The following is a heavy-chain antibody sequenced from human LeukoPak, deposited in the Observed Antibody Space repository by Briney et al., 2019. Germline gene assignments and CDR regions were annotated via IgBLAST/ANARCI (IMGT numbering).Heavy chain of an antibody. CDR1: GFDLSDYY. CDR3: ARRRDYFDY. J-gene: IGHJ4*02. CDR2: ISSSGGNV. Sequence: GGSLRLSCVVSGFDLSDYYMSWIRQAPGKGLEWISYISSSGGNVYFADAVKGRFTMSRDNARGSLYLQMNSLRADDTAIYYCARRRDYFDYWGQGTLVTVSS. V-gene: IGHV3-11*01.